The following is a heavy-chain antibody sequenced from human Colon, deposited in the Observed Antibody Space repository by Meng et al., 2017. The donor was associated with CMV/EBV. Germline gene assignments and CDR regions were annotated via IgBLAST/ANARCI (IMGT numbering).Heavy chain of an antibody. J-gene: IGHJ1*01. CDR3: GRAGARGVPIDV. CDR2: IYSNGRI. D-gene: IGHD3-10*01. V-gene: IGHV4-4*07. Sequence: QGQRQESGPGLVKPAETLSLPCTVSGGSISGHYWTWIRRPAGEGLQWLGRIYSNGRIDENYSLRSRVTISVDTSKNQLSLRLTSVTAADTAVYYCGRAGARGVPIDVWGRGTLVTVSS. CDR1: GGSISGHY.